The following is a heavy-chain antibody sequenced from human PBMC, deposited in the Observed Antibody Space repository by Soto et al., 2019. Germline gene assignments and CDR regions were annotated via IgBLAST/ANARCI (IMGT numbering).Heavy chain of an antibody. CDR3: ARTDTIAAAGTEFDY. J-gene: IGHJ4*02. CDR2: ISAYNGNT. Sequence: ASVKVSCKASGYTFTSYGISWVRQAPGQGLEWMGWISAYNGNTNYAQKLQGRVTMTTDTSTSTAYMELRSLRSDDTAVYYCARTDTIAAAGTEFDYWGQGTLVTVSS. V-gene: IGHV1-18*01. D-gene: IGHD6-13*01. CDR1: GYTFTSYG.